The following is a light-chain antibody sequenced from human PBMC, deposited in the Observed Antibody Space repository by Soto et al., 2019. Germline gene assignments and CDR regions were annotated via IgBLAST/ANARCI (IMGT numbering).Light chain of an antibody. CDR1: QNIGVY. CDR3: HQTAANPWT. V-gene: IGKV1-39*01. Sequence: DIQMSQSPSSLSASGGDGVTMTCRASQNIGVYLNWYQKKPGKAPKLLIHAASSLHSGVPSTFSGSGSGTDFALTISSLQPEDFATYYCHQTAANPWTFAQGTKVDI. J-gene: IGKJ1*01. CDR2: AAS.